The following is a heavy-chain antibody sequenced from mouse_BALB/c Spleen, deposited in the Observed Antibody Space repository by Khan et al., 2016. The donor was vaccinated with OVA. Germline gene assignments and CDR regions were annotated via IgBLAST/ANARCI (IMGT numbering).Heavy chain of an antibody. D-gene: IGHD4-1*01. CDR2: ISSGGDYT. CDR1: GFTFSSHS. J-gene: IGHJ3*01. Sequence: EVELVESGGDLVEPGGSLKLSCAASGFTFSSHSMSWVRQTPDKRLEWVATISSGGDYTYYPDIVKGRFTISRDNAKNTLYLQMSSLKSEDTAMYYCASHLTGSFAYWGQGTLVAVSA. V-gene: IGHV5-6*01. CDR3: ASHLTGSFAY.